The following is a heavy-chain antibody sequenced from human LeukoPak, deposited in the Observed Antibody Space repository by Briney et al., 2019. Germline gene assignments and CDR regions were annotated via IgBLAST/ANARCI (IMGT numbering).Heavy chain of an antibody. CDR3: ARLNWGSGRVFDF. D-gene: IGHD7-27*01. Sequence: PSETLFLTCAVSGGSISSYYWSWIRQPAGKGLERIGHMYSSGSTNYNRSLKSRVTMSMDTSKNQFSLKLTSVTAADTAVYYCARLNWGSGRVFDFWGQGTMVTVS. CDR2: MYSSGST. V-gene: IGHV4-4*07. J-gene: IGHJ3*01. CDR1: GGSISSYY.